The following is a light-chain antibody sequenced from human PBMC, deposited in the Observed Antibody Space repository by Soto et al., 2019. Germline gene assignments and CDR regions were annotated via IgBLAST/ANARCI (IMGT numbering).Light chain of an antibody. J-gene: IGLJ3*02. CDR2: EVS. CDR3: TSYAGDTSLGV. CDR1: SSDVGGYNY. V-gene: IGLV2-8*01. Sequence: QSALTQPPSASGSPGQSVTISCTGTSSDVGGYNYVSWYQQHPGKAPKLMIYEVSKRPSGVPDRFSGSKSGNMASLTVSGLQAEDEADYYCTSYAGDTSLGVLGGGTKLTVL.